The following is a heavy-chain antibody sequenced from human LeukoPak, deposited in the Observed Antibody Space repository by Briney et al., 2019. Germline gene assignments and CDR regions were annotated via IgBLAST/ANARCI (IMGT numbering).Heavy chain of an antibody. CDR3: ARALRSGYSYGTKDFDY. V-gene: IGHV7-4-1*02. J-gene: IGHJ4*02. D-gene: IGHD5-18*01. CDR1: GYTFTSYA. CDR2: INTNTGNP. Sequence: GAVRVSCKASGYTFTSYAMNWVRQAPGQGLEWMGWINTNTGNPTYAQGFTGRFVFSLDTSVSTAYLQISSLKAEDTAVYYCARALRSGYSYGTKDFDYWGQGTLVTVSS.